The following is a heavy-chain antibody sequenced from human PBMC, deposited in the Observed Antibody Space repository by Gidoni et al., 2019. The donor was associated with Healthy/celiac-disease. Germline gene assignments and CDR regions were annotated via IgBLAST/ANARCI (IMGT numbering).Heavy chain of an antibody. Sequence: QVQLVPSGAEVKKPGASVKVSCKASGYTFTRYYMHWVRQAPGQGLEWMGIINPSGGSTSYAQKFQGRVTMTRDTSTSTVYMELSSLRSEDTAVYYCARDLHLVEMATKRGAFDIWGQGTMVTVSS. CDR2: INPSGGST. D-gene: IGHD2-21*01. CDR1: GYTFTRYY. J-gene: IGHJ3*02. V-gene: IGHV1-46*01. CDR3: ARDLHLVEMATKRGAFDI.